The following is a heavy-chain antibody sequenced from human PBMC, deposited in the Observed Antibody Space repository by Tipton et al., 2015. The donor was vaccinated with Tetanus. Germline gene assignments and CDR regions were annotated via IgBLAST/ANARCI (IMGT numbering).Heavy chain of an antibody. CDR2: IWYDGSNK. V-gene: IGHV3-33*01. CDR1: GFTFRSYG. J-gene: IGHJ4*02. Sequence: QLVQSGGGLAKPGGSLRLSCAASGFTFRSYGMHWVRQAPGKGLEWVALIWYDGSNKNYADSVKGRFTISRDNSKNTLYLQMNSLSAEDTAVYYCGSSGWQVHFDYWGQGTLVTVSS. CDR3: GSSGWQVHFDY. D-gene: IGHD6-19*01.